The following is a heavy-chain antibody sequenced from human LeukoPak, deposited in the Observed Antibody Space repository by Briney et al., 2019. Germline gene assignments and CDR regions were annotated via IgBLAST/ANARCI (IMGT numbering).Heavy chain of an antibody. CDR1: GYTFTSYD. D-gene: IGHD2-15*01. J-gene: IGHJ4*02. Sequence: ASVKVSCKASGYTFTSYDINWVRQATGQGLEWMGWMNPNSGNTGYAQKFQGRVTMTRNTSISTAYMELSSLRSEDTAVYYCAREGYCSGGSCYYSYFDYWGQGTPVTVSS. CDR3: AREGYCSGGSCYYSYFDY. V-gene: IGHV1-8*01. CDR2: MNPNSGNT.